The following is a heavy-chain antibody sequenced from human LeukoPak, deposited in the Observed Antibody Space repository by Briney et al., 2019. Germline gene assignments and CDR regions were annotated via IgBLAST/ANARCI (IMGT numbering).Heavy chain of an antibody. D-gene: IGHD5-18*01. J-gene: IGHJ6*01. CDR3: AKEGLYRYSFYYYCGMDG. Sequence: GGSLGLSRATSVFTLSIFAIHSVPEAPGKGLESGVDISYDGCNKYYTVSVKGRPTTSRDTSKNTLYLQVNSLRAEDTAMYDCAKEGLYRYSFYYYCGMDGWGQGNTVTVSS. V-gene: IGHV3-30*18. CDR2: ISYDGCNK. CDR1: VFTLSIFA.